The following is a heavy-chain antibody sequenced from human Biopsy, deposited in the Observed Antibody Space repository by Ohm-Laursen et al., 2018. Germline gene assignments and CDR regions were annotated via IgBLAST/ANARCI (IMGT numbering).Heavy chain of an antibody. CDR2: IYDTETT. CDR1: GGSISSSTTYY. Sequence: SQTLSLTCPVSGGSISSSTTYYWAWLRQPPGKGLEWIGSIYDTETTFYNPSLKSLFTISVNTSPNQCSLKVSSVTAADTALYFCARHPPGLWFDPWGHGTLVTVSS. CDR3: ARHPPGLWFDP. V-gene: IGHV4-39*01. D-gene: IGHD2-2*01. J-gene: IGHJ5*02.